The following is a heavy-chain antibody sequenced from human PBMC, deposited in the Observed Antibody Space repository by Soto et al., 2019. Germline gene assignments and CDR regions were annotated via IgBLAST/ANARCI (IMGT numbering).Heavy chain of an antibody. J-gene: IGHJ5*01. V-gene: IGHV4-31*03. Sequence: SQTLSLTCTVSGGSISSGGYYWSWIRQHPGKGLEWIGYIYYSGSTYYNPSLKSRVTISVDTSKNQFSLKLSSVTAADTAVYYCARATTPHDYSNSENWFDYWGEGALVTVSS. CDR3: ARATTPHDYSNSENWFDY. CDR2: IYYSGST. CDR1: GGSISSGGYY. D-gene: IGHD4-4*01.